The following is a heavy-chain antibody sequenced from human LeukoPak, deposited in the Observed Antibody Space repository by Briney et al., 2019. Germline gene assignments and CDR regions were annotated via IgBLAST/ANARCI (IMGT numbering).Heavy chain of an antibody. CDR3: ARIRVYDFWYYMDV. CDR1: GFSLSTSGMC. V-gene: IGHV2-70*11. CDR2: IDWDDDK. J-gene: IGHJ6*03. D-gene: IGHD3-3*01. Sequence: SGPALVKPTQTLTLTCTFSGFSLSTSGMCVSWIRQPPGKALEWLARIDWDDDKYYSTSLKTRLTISKDTSKNQVVLTMTNMDPVDTATYYCARIRVYDFWYYMDVWGKGTTVTVSS.